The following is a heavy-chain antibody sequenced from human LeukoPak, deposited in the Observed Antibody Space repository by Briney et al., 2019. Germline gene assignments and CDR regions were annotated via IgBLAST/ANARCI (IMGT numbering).Heavy chain of an antibody. V-gene: IGHV4-59*08. CDR1: GGTISSYY. CDR3: ARQTYYYGSGSYSNYYGMDV. D-gene: IGHD3-10*01. Sequence: PSETLSLTCTVSGGTISSYYWSWIRQPPGKGLEWIGYIYYSGSTNYNPSLKSRVTISVDTSKNQFSLKLSSVTAADTAVYYCARQTYYYGSGSYSNYYGMDVWGQGTTVTVSS. CDR2: IYYSGST. J-gene: IGHJ6*02.